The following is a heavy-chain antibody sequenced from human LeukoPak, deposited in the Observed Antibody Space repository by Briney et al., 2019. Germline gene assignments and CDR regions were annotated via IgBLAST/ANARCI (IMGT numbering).Heavy chain of an antibody. Sequence: PGGSLRLSCAASGFTFSSYAMSWVRQAPGKGLEWVSGISGSGGSTYYADSVKGRFTISRDNSRNTLYLQMNSLRAEDTALYYCAKSGQGSYLGGYFDYWGQGTLVTVSS. CDR2: ISGSGGST. D-gene: IGHD1-26*01. V-gene: IGHV3-23*01. J-gene: IGHJ4*02. CDR1: GFTFSSYA. CDR3: AKSGQGSYLGGYFDY.